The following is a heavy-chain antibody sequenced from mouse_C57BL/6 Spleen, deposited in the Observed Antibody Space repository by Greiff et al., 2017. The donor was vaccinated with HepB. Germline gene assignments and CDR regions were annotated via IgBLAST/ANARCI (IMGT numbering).Heavy chain of an antibody. CDR2: IWSDGST. D-gene: IGHD4-1*01. V-gene: IGHV2-6-1*01. Sequence: QVQLKESGPGLVAPSQSLSITCTVSGFSLTSYGVHWVRQPPGKGLEWLVVIWSDGSTTYNSALKSRLSISKDNSKSQVFLKMNSLQTDDTAMYYCARHLTGTLYAMDYWGQGTSVTVSS. J-gene: IGHJ4*01. CDR1: GFSLTSYG. CDR3: ARHLTGTLYAMDY.